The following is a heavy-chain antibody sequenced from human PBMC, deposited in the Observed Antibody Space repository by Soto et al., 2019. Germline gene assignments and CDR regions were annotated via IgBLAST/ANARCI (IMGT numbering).Heavy chain of an antibody. CDR3: AKVDPKCGGDCYSPYFDY. CDR2: ISWDGGST. D-gene: IGHD2-21*02. Sequence: GGSLRLSCAASGFTFDDYTMHWVRQAPGKGLEWVSLISWDGGSTYYADSVKGRFTISRDNSKNSLYLQMNSLRTEDTALYYCAKVDPKCGGDCYSPYFDYWGQGTLVTVSS. J-gene: IGHJ4*02. CDR1: GFTFDDYT. V-gene: IGHV3-43*01.